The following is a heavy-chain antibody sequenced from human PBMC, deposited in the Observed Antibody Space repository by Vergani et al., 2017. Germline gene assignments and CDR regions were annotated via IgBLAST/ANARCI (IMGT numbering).Heavy chain of an antibody. CDR3: ARDSYDVWSGYYSGGDDAFDI. V-gene: IGHV1-2*02. D-gene: IGHD3-3*01. CDR1: GGTFSSYA. J-gene: IGHJ3*02. CDR2: INPNSGGT. Sequence: QVQLVQSGAEVKKPGSSVKVSCKASGGTFSSYAISWVRQAPGQGLEWMGWINPNSGGTNYAQKFQGRVTMTRDTSISTAYMELSRLRSDDTAVYYCARDSYDVWSGYYSGGDDAFDIWGQGTMVTVSS.